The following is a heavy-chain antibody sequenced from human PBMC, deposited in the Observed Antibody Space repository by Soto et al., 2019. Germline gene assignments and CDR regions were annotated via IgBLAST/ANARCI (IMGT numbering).Heavy chain of an antibody. D-gene: IGHD1-26*01. Sequence: GGSLRLSCVASGLPFSTSAMDWVRQAPGKGLEWVSIISASSDAAYYAESVKGRFTSSRDNSKNTLYLQMDSLRPEDTAVYYCGKYSGSYPVYNGMNVWGQGTTVTVSS. J-gene: IGHJ6*02. CDR2: ISASSDAA. CDR1: GLPFSTSA. V-gene: IGHV3-23*01. CDR3: GKYSGSYPVYNGMNV.